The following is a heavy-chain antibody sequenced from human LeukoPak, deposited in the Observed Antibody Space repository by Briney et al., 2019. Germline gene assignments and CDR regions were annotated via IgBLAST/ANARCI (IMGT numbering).Heavy chain of an antibody. D-gene: IGHD2-2*01. V-gene: IGHV4-31*03. CDR3: AAIVVVPPAIAC. CDR2: ISYSGST. J-gene: IGHJ4*02. CDR1: GASISSDAYC. Sequence: SETLSLTCTVSGASISSDAYCWSWIRQHPGKGLEWIGYISYSGSTYYNPSLKSRITISVDTSKNQFSLNLSSVTAADTAVYFCAAIVVVPPAIACWGQGTLVTVSS.